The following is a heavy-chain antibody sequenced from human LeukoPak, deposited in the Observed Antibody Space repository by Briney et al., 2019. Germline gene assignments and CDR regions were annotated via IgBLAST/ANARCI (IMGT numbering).Heavy chain of an antibody. Sequence: GGSLRLSCAASGFTVSSNYMSWVRQAPGKGLEWVSVVYGGDTTYYADSVKGRFTISRDNSKNTLYLQMNSLRAEDTAVYYCTNFKPPAPDALDVWGQGTLITVSS. CDR1: GFTVSSNY. J-gene: IGHJ3*01. D-gene: IGHD2/OR15-2a*01. V-gene: IGHV3-66*01. CDR3: TNFKPPAPDALDV. CDR2: VYGGDTT.